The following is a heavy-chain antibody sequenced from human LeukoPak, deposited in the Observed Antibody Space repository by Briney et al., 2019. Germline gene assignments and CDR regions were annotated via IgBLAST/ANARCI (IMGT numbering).Heavy chain of an antibody. D-gene: IGHD6-13*01. CDR3: ARLGSSSSYYVDY. Sequence: PSEPLSLTCTVSGGSINSSSYYWGWIRQPPGKGLDWIWSIYYSRSTYYNPYLKSRPTLSVDTSKNQFSLKLSSVTAADTAVYYCARLGSSSSYYVDYRGQGTLVTVSS. CDR1: GGSINSSSYY. J-gene: IGHJ4*02. CDR2: IYYSRST. V-gene: IGHV4-39*07.